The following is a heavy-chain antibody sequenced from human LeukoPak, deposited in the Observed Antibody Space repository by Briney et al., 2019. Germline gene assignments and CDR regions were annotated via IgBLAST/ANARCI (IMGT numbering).Heavy chain of an antibody. V-gene: IGHV4-59*01. CDR3: ARRGDLLSHFDY. CDR1: GGSISSYY. CDR2: IYDSGST. D-gene: IGHD2-21*02. Sequence: SETLSLTCTVSGGSISSYYWSWIRQPPGKGLEWIGYIYDSGSTNYNPSLKSRVTISVDTSKNQFSLKLSSVTAADTAVYYCARRGDLLSHFDYWGQGTLVTVSS. J-gene: IGHJ4*02.